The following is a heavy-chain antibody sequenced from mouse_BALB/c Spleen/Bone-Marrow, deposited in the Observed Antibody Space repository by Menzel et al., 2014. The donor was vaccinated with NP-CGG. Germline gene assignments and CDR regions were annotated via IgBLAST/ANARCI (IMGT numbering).Heavy chain of an antibody. CDR3: ARGGDYYGSSSFAY. CDR2: IAPGSGST. J-gene: IGHJ3*01. D-gene: IGHD1-1*01. CDR1: GYTFTSYW. V-gene: IGHV1S41*01. Sequence: DLVKPGASVKLSCKASGYTFTSYWISWIKQRPGQGLEWIGRIAPGSGSTYYNEMFKGKATLTVDTSSSTAYIQLSSLSSEDSAVYFCARGGDYYGSSSFAYWGQGTLVPVSA.